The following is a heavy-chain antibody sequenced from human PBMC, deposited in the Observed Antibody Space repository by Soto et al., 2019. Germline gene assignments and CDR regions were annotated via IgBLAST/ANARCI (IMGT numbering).Heavy chain of an antibody. CDR1: GFTFSDHY. J-gene: IGHJ6*02. CDR3: AREDLDSSGYYYYYYGMDV. V-gene: IGHV3-72*01. CDR2: TRNKANSYTT. D-gene: IGHD3-22*01. Sequence: GGSLRLSCAASGFTFSDHYMDWVRQGPGKGLEWVGRTRNKANSYTTEYAASVKGRFTISRDDSKNSLYLQMNSLKTEDTAVYYCAREDLDSSGYYYYYYGMDVWGQGTTVTVSS.